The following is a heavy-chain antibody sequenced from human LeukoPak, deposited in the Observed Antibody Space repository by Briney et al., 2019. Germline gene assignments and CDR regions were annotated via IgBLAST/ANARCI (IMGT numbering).Heavy chain of an antibody. D-gene: IGHD3-3*01. CDR1: GFTFSSYG. CDR3: AKILNHYDFPNNWFDP. CDR2: ISDSGGTI. J-gene: IGHJ5*02. V-gene: IGHV3-23*01. Sequence: GGSLRLSCAASGFTFSSYGMTWVRQAPGKGLEWVSAISDSGGTIYYADSVKGRFTISRDNSKNTLYLQMNSLRAEDTAVYYCAKILNHYDFPNNWFDPWGQGTLVTVSS.